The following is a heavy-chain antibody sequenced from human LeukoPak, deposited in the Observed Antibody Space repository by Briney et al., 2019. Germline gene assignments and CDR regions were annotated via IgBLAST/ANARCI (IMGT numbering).Heavy chain of an antibody. CDR2: ISSSDSTI. Sequence: GGSLRLSCAASGFTFSDYYMTWIRQAPGKGLEWVSYISSSDSTIYYADSVKGRFTISRDNAKNSLYLQMNSLRAGDTAVYYCARTIEMATISYFDYWGQGTLVTVSS. J-gene: IGHJ4*02. D-gene: IGHD5-24*01. V-gene: IGHV3-11*04. CDR1: GFTFSDYY. CDR3: ARTIEMATISYFDY.